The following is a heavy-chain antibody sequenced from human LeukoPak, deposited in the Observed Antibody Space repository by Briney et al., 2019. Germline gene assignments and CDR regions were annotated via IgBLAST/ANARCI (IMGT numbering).Heavy chain of an antibody. Sequence: GGSLRLSCAASGFSFSSYGMHWVRQAPGKGLEWVAVISYDGSNEYYADSVKGRFTISRDNSKNTLYLQMNSLRAEDTAVYYCAKEGMMATSPDYWGQGTLVTVSS. V-gene: IGHV3-30*18. D-gene: IGHD5-24*01. CDR2: ISYDGSNE. CDR1: GFSFSSYG. CDR3: AKEGMMATSPDY. J-gene: IGHJ4*02.